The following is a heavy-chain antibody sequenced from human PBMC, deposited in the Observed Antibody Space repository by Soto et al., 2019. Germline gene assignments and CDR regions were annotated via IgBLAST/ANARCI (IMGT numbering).Heavy chain of an antibody. V-gene: IGHV1-18*01. CDR1: GFRFSDYG. Sequence: SVKVSCKASGFRFSDYGFNWLRQAPGQGLEWMGWISAFNGNTETAQGLQDRVTMTTDSSTTTAHMDLTNLTTDDTAIYYCARSYYLADAFDVWGQATMVTVSS. CDR3: ARSYYLADAFDV. D-gene: IGHD3-16*01. CDR2: ISAFNGNT. J-gene: IGHJ3*01.